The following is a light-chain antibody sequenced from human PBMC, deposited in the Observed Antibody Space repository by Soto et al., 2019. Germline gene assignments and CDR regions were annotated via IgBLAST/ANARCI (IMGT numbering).Light chain of an antibody. J-gene: IGKJ4*01. CDR1: QSLNRW. V-gene: IGKV1-5*03. CDR2: RTS. Sequence: DIQMTQSPSSLSASVGDRVIITCRASQSLNRWLAWYQQKPGETPKVLIYRTSILQSGVPSRFSGSGSETEFTLAISSLQPDDFATYYCLQYLNYPLSFGGGTKVEIK. CDR3: LQYLNYPLS.